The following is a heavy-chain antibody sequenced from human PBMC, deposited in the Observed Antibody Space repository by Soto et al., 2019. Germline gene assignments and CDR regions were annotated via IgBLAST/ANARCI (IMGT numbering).Heavy chain of an antibody. CDR1: GYTFTTYG. V-gene: IGHV1-18*01. D-gene: IGHD6-6*01. J-gene: IGHJ5*02. CDR3: ARVQAEDSSLGWFDP. Sequence: QVQLVQSGAEVKKPGASVKVSCKASGYTFTTYGISWVRQAPGQGLEWMGWISAYNGNTKYAQKLQGSVTMTTDTSTSTAYMELRSMRSDDTAVYYCARVQAEDSSLGWFDPWGQGTLVTVSS. CDR2: ISAYNGNT.